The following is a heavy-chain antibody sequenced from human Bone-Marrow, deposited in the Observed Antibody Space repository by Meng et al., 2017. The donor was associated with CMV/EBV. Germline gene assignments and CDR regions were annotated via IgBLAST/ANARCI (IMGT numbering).Heavy chain of an antibody. J-gene: IGHJ6*02. V-gene: IGHV4-39*07. CDR3: ARESAYYDFWSGYYYYYGMDV. D-gene: IGHD3-3*01. CDR2: IYYSGST. CDR1: GGSISSSSYY. Sequence: GSLRLSCTVPGGSISSSSYYWGWIRQPPGKGLEWIGSIYYSGSTYYNPSLKSRVTISVDTSKNQFSLKLSSVTAADTAVYYCARESAYYDFWSGYYYYYGMDVWGQGTTVTVSS.